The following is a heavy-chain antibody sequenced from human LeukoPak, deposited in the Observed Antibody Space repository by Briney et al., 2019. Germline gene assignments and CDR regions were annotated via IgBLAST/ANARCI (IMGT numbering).Heavy chain of an antibody. D-gene: IGHD5-12*01. CDR2: IYTSGST. Sequence: SSETLSLTCTVSGGSISSYYWSWIRQPAGKGLEWIGRIYTSGSTNYNPSLKSRVTISVDTSKNQFSLKLSSVTAADTAVYYCARGLVAPPSYYYMDVWGKGTTVTISS. V-gene: IGHV4-4*07. CDR3: ARGLVAPPSYYYMDV. CDR1: GGSISSYY. J-gene: IGHJ6*03.